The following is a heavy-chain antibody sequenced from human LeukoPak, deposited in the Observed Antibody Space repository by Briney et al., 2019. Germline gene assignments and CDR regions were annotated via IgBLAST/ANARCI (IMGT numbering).Heavy chain of an antibody. CDR3: ARLDTAMALDY. J-gene: IGHJ4*02. CDR2: IYYSGST. Sequence: SETLSLTCTVSGDSISRYYWSWIRQPAGKGLEWIGSIYYSGSTYYNPSLKSRVTISVDTSKNQFSLKLSSVTAADTAVYYCARLDTAMALDYWGQGTLVTVSS. D-gene: IGHD5-18*01. CDR1: GDSISRYY. V-gene: IGHV4-59*05.